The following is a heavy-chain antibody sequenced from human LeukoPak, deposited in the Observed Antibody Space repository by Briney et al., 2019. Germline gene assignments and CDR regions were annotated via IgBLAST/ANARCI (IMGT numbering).Heavy chain of an antibody. CDR2: ISYDGSNK. D-gene: IGHD6-13*01. Sequence: GGSLRLSCAASGFTFSSYAMSWVRQAPGKGLEWVAVISYDGSNKYYADSVKGRFTISRDNSKDTLYLQMNSLRAEDTAVYYCARDAEYSSSWPDYWGQGTLVTVSS. CDR3: ARDAEYSSSWPDY. V-gene: IGHV3-30-3*01. J-gene: IGHJ4*02. CDR1: GFTFSSYA.